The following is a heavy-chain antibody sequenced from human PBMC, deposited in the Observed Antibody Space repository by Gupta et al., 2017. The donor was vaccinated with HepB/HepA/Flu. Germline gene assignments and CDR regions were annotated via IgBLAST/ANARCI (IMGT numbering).Heavy chain of an antibody. CDR3: ARAGELPTNYVDV. D-gene: IGHD4/OR15-4a*01. V-gene: IGHV4-39*02. J-gene: IGHJ6*03. CDR2: IHCNGTT. CDR1: GDSISRSSHH. Sequence: QLQLQESGPGLVKPSETGSLTCTVSGDSISRSSHHWGWIRQAPGKGLEWLESIHCNGTTDDNLALGSQVTIYVATAKCHVALKLRYGEDADEDVCYCARAGELPTNYVDVWGKGTTVTVSS.